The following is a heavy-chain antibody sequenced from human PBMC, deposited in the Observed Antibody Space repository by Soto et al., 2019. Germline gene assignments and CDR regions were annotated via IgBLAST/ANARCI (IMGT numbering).Heavy chain of an antibody. CDR3: ERGCYDYDFWRGSTSFDI. CDR2: IIPIFGTA. Sequence: SVKVSCKASGGTLSSYAISWVRQAPGQGLERMGGIIPIFGTANYAQKFQGRVTITADESTSTAYMELSSLRSEDTAVYYCERGCYDYDFWRGSTSFDIWDKGTFVTV. D-gene: IGHD3-3*01. V-gene: IGHV1-69*13. J-gene: IGHJ3*02. CDR1: GGTLSSYA.